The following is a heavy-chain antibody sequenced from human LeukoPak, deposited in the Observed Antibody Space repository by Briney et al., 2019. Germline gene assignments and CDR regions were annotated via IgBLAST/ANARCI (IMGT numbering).Heavy chain of an antibody. CDR1: GGSIRNYY. V-gene: IGHV4-59*01. CDR2: AYYKGNT. Sequence: SETLSLTCTVSGGSIRNYYWSWIRQPPGKGLEWIGYAYYKGNTDYNPSLKSRVTISVDTSKNQFSLKLSSVTAADTAVYYCARDEAGVLDYWGQGTLVTVSS. D-gene: IGHD3-10*01. CDR3: ARDEAGVLDY. J-gene: IGHJ4*02.